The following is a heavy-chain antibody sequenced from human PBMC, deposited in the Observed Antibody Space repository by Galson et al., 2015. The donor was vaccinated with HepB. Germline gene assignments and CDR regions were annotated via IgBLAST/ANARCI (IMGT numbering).Heavy chain of an antibody. CDR1: GFSLRNARMG. V-gene: IGHV2-26*01. J-gene: IGHJ6*03. CDR3: ARIQRYNWNDDYYYYMDV. CDR2: IFSNDEK. D-gene: IGHD1-1*01. Sequence: PALVTPTPTLTLTCTVSGFSLRNARMGVSWIRQPQGKALEWLAHIFSNDEKSYSTSLKSRLTISKDTSKSQVVLTMTNMEPVDTATYYCARIQRYNWNDDYYYYMDVWCKGTTVTVSS.